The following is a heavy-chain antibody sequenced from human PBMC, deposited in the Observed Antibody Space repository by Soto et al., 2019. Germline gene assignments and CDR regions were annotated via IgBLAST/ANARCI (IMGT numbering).Heavy chain of an antibody. CDR3: ARGDSTDCSNGVCSFFYDHDMDV. Sequence: GASVKVSCKASGYSFTDYHIHWVRQAPGQGLEWLGRINPKSGGTSTAQKFQGWVTMTTDTSISTASMELTRLTSDDTAIYYCARGDSTDCSNGVCSFFYDHDMDVWGQGTTVTVSS. D-gene: IGHD2-8*01. J-gene: IGHJ6*02. V-gene: IGHV1-2*04. CDR1: GYSFTDYH. CDR2: INPKSGGT.